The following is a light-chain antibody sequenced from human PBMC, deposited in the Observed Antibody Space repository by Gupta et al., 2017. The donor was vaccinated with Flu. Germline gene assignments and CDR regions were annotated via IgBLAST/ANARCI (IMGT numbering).Light chain of an antibody. V-gene: IGKV3-15*01. CDR1: QSVSSN. CDR3: QQYNNCPPVT. Sequence: EIVMTQSPATLSVSPGERATLPCRARQSVSSNLAGYQQKPGQAPRLLIYDASTRATGIPARFSGSGSGTEFTLTISSLQSEDFAVYYCQQYNNCPPVTFGGGTKVEIK. J-gene: IGKJ4*01. CDR2: DAS.